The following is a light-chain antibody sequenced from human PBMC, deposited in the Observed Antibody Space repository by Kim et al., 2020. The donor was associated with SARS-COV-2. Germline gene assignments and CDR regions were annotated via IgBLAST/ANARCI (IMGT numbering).Light chain of an antibody. CDR2: AAN. Sequence: SVPPGESTTPCCRARKSGSSNVAWQQQKPGPAPRLLNDAANTSATSIPAWISGRASGTESTLTSSSQQCEDFAFYYYQQYNSSSTFGQGTKVDIK. V-gene: IGKV3-15*01. J-gene: IGKJ1*01. CDR3: QQYNSSST. CDR1: KSGSSN.